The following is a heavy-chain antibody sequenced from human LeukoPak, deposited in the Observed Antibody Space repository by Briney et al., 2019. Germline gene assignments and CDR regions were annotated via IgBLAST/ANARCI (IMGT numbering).Heavy chain of an antibody. CDR1: GGSISSYY. CDR3: ARSLGYSYGPLYYYYGMDV. J-gene: IGHJ6*02. Sequence: SETLSLTCTVSGGSISSYYWSWIRQPPGKGLEWIGYIYYSGSTNYNPSLKSRVTISVDTSKNQFSLKLSSVAAADTAVYYCARSLGYSYGPLYYYYGMDVWGQGTTVTVSS. CDR2: IYYSGST. D-gene: IGHD5-18*01. V-gene: IGHV4-59*08.